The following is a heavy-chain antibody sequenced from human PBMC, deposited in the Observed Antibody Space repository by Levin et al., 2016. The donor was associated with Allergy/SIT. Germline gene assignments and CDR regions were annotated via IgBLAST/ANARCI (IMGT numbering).Heavy chain of an antibody. D-gene: IGHD4-17*01. CDR1: GGSISSYY. Sequence: SETLSLTCTVSGGSISSYYWSWIRQPPGKGLEWIGYIYYSGSTNYNPSLKSRVTISVDTSKNQFSLKMNSVTAADTAVYYCARSTTSYYYYYMDVWGKGTTVTVSS. CDR2: IYYSGST. J-gene: IGHJ6*03. CDR3: ARSTTSYYYYYMDV. V-gene: IGHV4-59*13.